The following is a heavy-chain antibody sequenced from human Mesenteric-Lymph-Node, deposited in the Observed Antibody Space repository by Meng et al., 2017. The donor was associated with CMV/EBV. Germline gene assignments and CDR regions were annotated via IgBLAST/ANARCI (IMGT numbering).Heavy chain of an antibody. J-gene: IGHJ5*02. CDR3: ARDNVNPEGFDP. CDR1: EYTFTDFY. D-gene: IGHD2/OR15-2a*01. CDR2: INPNSGVS. V-gene: IGHV1-2*06. Sequence: QVQQVQSRAEVGKPGASVMVSCKASEYTFTDFYIHWVRQAPGQGLEWMGRINPNSGVSNSAQNFQGRVTMTRDTSISTAYMELGRLTSDDTAVYYCARDNVNPEGFDPWGQGTLVTVSS.